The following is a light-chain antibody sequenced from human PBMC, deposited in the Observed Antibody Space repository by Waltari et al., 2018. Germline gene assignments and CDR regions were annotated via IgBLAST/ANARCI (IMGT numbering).Light chain of an antibody. V-gene: IGKV3-20*01. CDR2: GAS. Sequence: EIVLTPSPGTLSLSLGERATLSCRASQSVSSSYLAWYQQKPGQAPRLLIYGASSRATGIPDRFSGSGSGTDFTLTISRLEPEDFAVYYCQQYGSSPATFGQGTKVEIK. J-gene: IGKJ1*01. CDR3: QQYGSSPAT. CDR1: QSVSSSY.